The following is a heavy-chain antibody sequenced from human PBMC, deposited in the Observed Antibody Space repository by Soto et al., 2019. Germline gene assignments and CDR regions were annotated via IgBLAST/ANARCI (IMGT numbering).Heavy chain of an antibody. V-gene: IGHV3-48*02. J-gene: IGHJ4*02. D-gene: IGHD6-19*01. CDR1: GFMFDSFA. CDR3: AKGGDSAGWGIDF. Sequence: EVQLVESGGGLVQPGGSLRLYCVGSGFMFDSFAMNWVRQAPGKGLEWVAYINGGSDSIYYAESVKGRFTISRNNARNSVTLQMNSLRDEDTPVYYWAKGGDSAGWGIDFWGQGTMVTVSS. CDR2: INGGSDSI.